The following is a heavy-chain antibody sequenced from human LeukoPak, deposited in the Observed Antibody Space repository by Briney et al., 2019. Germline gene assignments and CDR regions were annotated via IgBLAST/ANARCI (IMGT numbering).Heavy chain of an antibody. V-gene: IGHV3-21*01. Sequence: GGSLRLSCAASGFTFSTYSMNWVRQAPGKGLEWVSSTSSSSSYIYYADSVKGRFTISRDNSKNTLSLQMNSLRAEDTAVYYCARDALYGDYLNYYFDYWGQGTLVTVSS. CDR1: GFTFSTYS. CDR2: TSSSSSYI. CDR3: ARDALYGDYLNYYFDY. D-gene: IGHD4-17*01. J-gene: IGHJ4*02.